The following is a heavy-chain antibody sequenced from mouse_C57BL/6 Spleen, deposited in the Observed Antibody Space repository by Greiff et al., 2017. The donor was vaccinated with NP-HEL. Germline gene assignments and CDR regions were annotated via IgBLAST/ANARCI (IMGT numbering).Heavy chain of an antibody. CDR3: ARSLYYYGSSFDY. D-gene: IGHD1-1*01. V-gene: IGHV1-22*01. Sequence: EVKLMESGPELVKPGASVKMSCKASGYTFTDYNMHWVKQSHGKSLEWIGYINPNNGGTSYNQKFKGKATLTVNKSSSTAYMELRSLTSEDSAVYYCARSLYYYGSSFDYWGQGTTLTVSS. CDR2: INPNNGGT. CDR1: GYTFTDYN. J-gene: IGHJ2*01.